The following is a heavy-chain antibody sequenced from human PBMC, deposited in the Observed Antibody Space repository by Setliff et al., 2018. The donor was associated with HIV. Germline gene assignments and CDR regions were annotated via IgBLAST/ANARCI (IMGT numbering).Heavy chain of an antibody. V-gene: IGHV4-39*01. J-gene: IGHJ3*01. CDR1: GGSFSSSTYS. D-gene: IGHD3-3*01. CDR3: ARHKTNYDFYAFDV. CDR2: IHSSGTT. Sequence: LSPTCTVSGGSFSSSTYSWGWIRQPPGMGLEWIGSIHSSGTTYYNPSLKSRVAISVDTSRSQFSLKLRSVTAADTAVYYCARHKTNYDFYAFDVWGQGTMVT.